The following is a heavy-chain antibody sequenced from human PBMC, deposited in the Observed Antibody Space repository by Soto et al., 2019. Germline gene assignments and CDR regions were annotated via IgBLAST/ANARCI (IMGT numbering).Heavy chain of an antibody. D-gene: IGHD6-19*01. CDR3: ARQQWLYYYYGVDV. V-gene: IGHV1-18*01. J-gene: IGHJ6*02. CDR2: ISAYNGNT. CDR1: GYTFTTYG. Sequence: QVQLVQSGAEVKKPGASVKVSCKASGYTFTTYGISWVRQAPGQGLEWMGWISAYNGNTNYAQKIQGRVTMTTDTSTSTAYMEQRSLRSDDTAVYYCARQQWLYYYYGVDVWGQGTTVTVAS.